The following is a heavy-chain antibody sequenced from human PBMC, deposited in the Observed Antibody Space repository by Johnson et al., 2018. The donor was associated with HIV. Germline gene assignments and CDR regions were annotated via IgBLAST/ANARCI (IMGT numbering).Heavy chain of an antibody. D-gene: IGHD6-19*01. Sequence: VQLVESGGGVVQPGRSLKLSCAASGFTFDDYGMSWVRQAPGKGLEWVSGINWNGGSTGYVDSMKGRFTISRDNARNSLYLQMNSLRAEDTAVYYCVKLPVAPSYGAFDIWGQGTMVTVSS. J-gene: IGHJ3*02. CDR3: VKLPVAPSYGAFDI. CDR1: GFTFDDYG. CDR2: INWNGGST. V-gene: IGHV3-20*04.